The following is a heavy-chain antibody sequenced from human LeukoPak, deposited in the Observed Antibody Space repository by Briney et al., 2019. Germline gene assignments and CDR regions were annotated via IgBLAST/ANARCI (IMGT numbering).Heavy chain of an antibody. Sequence: PGGSLRLSCAASGFAFSSQAMGWVRQAPGKGLEWVSVISDSGSLTYYADSGKGRFTISRDNSKKTLFLQLNSLRAEDTAVYYCAKDARRTNGWYYFDYWGQGALVTVSS. D-gene: IGHD6-19*01. V-gene: IGHV3-23*01. J-gene: IGHJ4*02. CDR1: GFAFSSQA. CDR2: ISDSGSLT. CDR3: AKDARRTNGWYYFDY.